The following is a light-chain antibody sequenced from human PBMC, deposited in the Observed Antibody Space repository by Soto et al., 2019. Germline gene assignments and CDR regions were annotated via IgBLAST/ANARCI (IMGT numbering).Light chain of an antibody. Sequence: QSALTQPASVSGSPGQSIAISCTGTSSDVGAYNLVSWYQHHSGKAPELLLYDVSDRPSGVSDRFSGSKSGSTASLTISALQAEDEADYYCASYAGSSTHYVFGTGTKVTVL. CDR1: SSDVGAYNL. J-gene: IGLJ1*01. V-gene: IGLV2-14*03. CDR3: ASYAGSSTHYV. CDR2: DVS.